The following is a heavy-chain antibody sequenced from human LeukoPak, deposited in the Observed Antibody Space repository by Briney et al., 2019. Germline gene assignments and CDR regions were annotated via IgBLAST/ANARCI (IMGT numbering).Heavy chain of an antibody. CDR3: ARTSAYDFWSGYYRSDY. V-gene: IGHV4-30-4*08. D-gene: IGHD3-3*01. CDR2: IYYSGST. CDR1: GGSLSSGDYY. Sequence: SETLSLSCTVSGGSLSSGDYYWSWIRQPPGKGLEWLGYIYYSGSTYYNPSLNSRVTISVDTSKNQFSLKLSSVAAADTAVYYCARTSAYDFWSGYYRSDYWGQGTLVTVSS. J-gene: IGHJ4*02.